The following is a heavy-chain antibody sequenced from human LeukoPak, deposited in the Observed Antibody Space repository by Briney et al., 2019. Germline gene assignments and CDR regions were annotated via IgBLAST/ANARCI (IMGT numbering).Heavy chain of an antibody. CDR2: IYYSGST. V-gene: IGHV4-30-4*08. Sequence: SETLSLTXTVSGGSISSGDYYWSWIRQPPGKGLEWIGYIYYSGSTYYNPSLKSRVTISVDTSKNQFSLKLSSVTAADTAVYYCAARGDGYNSFDYWGQGTLVTVSS. CDR3: AARGDGYNSFDY. J-gene: IGHJ4*02. CDR1: GGSISSGDYY. D-gene: IGHD5-24*01.